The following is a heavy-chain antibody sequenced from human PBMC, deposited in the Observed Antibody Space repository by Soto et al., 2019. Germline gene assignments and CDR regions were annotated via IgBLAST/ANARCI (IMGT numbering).Heavy chain of an antibody. Sequence: PGGSLRLSCAASGFTFSDYYMSWIRQAPGKGLEWVSYISSSGSTIYYADSVKGRFTISRDNAKNSLYLQMNSLRAEDTAVYYCARDSIKAAAGTGYYGMDVWGQGTTVTVSS. CDR3: ARDSIKAAAGTGYYGMDV. D-gene: IGHD6-13*01. CDR2: ISSSGSTI. J-gene: IGHJ6*02. V-gene: IGHV3-11*01. CDR1: GFTFSDYY.